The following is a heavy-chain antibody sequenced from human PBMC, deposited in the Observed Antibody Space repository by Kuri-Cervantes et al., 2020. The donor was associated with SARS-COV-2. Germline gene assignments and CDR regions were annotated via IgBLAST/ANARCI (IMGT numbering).Heavy chain of an antibody. Sequence: ESLKISCTVSGGSISSSSYYWGWIRQPPGKGLEWIGSIYYSGSTYYNPSLKSRVTISVDTSKNQFSLKLSSVTAADTAVYYCARTKTAVAGTVFYFDYWGQGTLVTVSS. CDR1: GGSISSSSYY. V-gene: IGHV4-39*01. CDR2: IYYSGST. J-gene: IGHJ4*02. D-gene: IGHD6-19*01. CDR3: ARTKTAVAGTVFYFDY.